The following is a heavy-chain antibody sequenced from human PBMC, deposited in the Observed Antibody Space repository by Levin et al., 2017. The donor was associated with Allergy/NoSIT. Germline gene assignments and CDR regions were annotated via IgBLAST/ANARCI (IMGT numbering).Heavy chain of an antibody. D-gene: IGHD3-10*01. Sequence: KISCKASGGTFSSYAISWVRQAPGQGLEWMGGIIPIFGTANYAQKFQGRVTITADESTSTAYMELSSLRSEDTAVYYCASGSVSSGGFGELWLPETSQRYYDYGMDGWGQGTTVTVSS. V-gene: IGHV1-69*01. J-gene: IGHJ6*02. CDR3: ASGSVSSGGFGELWLPETSQRYYDYGMDG. CDR1: GGTFSSYA. CDR2: IIPIFGTA.